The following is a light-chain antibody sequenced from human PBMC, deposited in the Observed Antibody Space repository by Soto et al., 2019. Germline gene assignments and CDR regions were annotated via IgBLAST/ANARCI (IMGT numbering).Light chain of an antibody. V-gene: IGKV1-39*01. CDR3: QQSYSTPIT. Sequence: QTPSSPSSSVRDKIAITSRASQNIRTYLNWYQQKPGKAPKLLIYAASSLQSGVPSRFSGSGSGTDFTLTISSLQPEDFATYYCQQSYSTPITFGQGTRL. J-gene: IGKJ5*01. CDR1: QNIRTY. CDR2: AAS.